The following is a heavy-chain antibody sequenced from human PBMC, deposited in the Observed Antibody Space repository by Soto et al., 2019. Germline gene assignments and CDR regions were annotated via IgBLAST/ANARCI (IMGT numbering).Heavy chain of an antibody. J-gene: IGHJ4*02. Sequence: ASVKVSCKASGYTFTSNYIHWVRQAPGQGPEWMGIVNPSDGYTNYAQRFQGRVTMTRDTSTSTVYMDLSSLRSEDTAVYYCARGPRGSSGYKFDYWGQGTLVTVSS. CDR3: ARGPRGSSGYKFDY. V-gene: IGHV1-46*01. CDR1: GYTFTSNY. D-gene: IGHD3-22*01. CDR2: VNPSDGYT.